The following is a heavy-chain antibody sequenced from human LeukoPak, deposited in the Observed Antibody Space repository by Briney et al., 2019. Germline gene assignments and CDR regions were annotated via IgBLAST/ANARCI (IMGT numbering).Heavy chain of an antibody. CDR2: ISGSGGST. Sequence: GESLRLSCAASGFTFANYAMSWVRQAPGKGLEWVSAISGSGGSTYYADSVKGRFTISRDNSKNTLYLQMNSLRAEDTAVYYCAKTRFVPAAGTWGQGTLVTVSS. J-gene: IGHJ5*02. V-gene: IGHV3-23*01. CDR3: AKTRFVPAAGT. D-gene: IGHD2-2*01. CDR1: GFTFANYA.